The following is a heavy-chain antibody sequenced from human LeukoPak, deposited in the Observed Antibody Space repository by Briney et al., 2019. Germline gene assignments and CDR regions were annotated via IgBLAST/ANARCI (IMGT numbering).Heavy chain of an antibody. D-gene: IGHD6-6*01. J-gene: IGHJ5*02. Sequence: GASVRVSCKASGYTFTSYGISWVRQAPGQGLEWMGWISAYNGNTNYAQKLQGRVTMTTDTSTSTAYMELRSLRSDDTAVYYCARGGGGDSSSSFFWFDPWGQGTLVTVSS. V-gene: IGHV1-18*01. CDR3: ARGGGGDSSSSFFWFDP. CDR2: ISAYNGNT. CDR1: GYTFTSYG.